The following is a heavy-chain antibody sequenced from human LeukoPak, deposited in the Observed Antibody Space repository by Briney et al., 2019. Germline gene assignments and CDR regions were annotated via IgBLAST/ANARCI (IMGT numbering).Heavy chain of an antibody. CDR1: GFTFSVYD. CDR2: ISGSGDNT. Sequence: GGSLRLSCAGSGFTFSVYDMSWVRQAPGKGLEWVSAISGSGDNTYFADSVKGRFTISRDNSKNTVSLQMNSLRAEDTVVYYCARDGGDSWDYWGEGTLVTVSS. V-gene: IGHV3-23*01. D-gene: IGHD6-13*01. J-gene: IGHJ4*02. CDR3: ARDGGDSWDY.